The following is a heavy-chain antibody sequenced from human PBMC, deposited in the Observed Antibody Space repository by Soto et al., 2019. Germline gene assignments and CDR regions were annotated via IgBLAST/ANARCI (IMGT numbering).Heavy chain of an antibody. CDR2: ISAYNGNT. Sequence: AASVKVSCKASGYTFTSYGISWVRQAPGQGLEWMGWISAYNGNTNYAQKLQGRVTMTTDTSTSTAYMELRSLRSDDTAVYYCARDYPGIAAAGTDYYYGMGVWGQGTTVTVSS. CDR1: GYTFTSYG. CDR3: ARDYPGIAAAGTDYYYGMGV. V-gene: IGHV1-18*01. J-gene: IGHJ6*02. D-gene: IGHD6-13*01.